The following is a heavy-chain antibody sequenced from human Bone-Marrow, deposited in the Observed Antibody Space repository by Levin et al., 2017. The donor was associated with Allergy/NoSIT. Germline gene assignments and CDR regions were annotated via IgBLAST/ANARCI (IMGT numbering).Heavy chain of an antibody. D-gene: IGHD3-10*01. CDR1: GFTFSDYQ. Sequence: GESLKISCAASGFTFSDYQMNWIRQAPGKGMEWVSYVSRSCSAKYYADSVKGRFTISRDNTKNSLYLQMNSLRAEDTAVYFCARDLLGYYYGMDVWGQGTTVTVSS. V-gene: IGHV3-11*01. J-gene: IGHJ6*02. CDR2: VSRSCSAK. CDR3: ARDLLGYYYGMDV.